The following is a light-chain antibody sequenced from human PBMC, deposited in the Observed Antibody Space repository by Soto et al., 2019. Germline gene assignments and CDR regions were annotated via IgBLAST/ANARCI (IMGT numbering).Light chain of an antibody. CDR3: SSYTSRSTVV. J-gene: IGLJ7*01. CDR2: NFL. Sequence: QSALTQPASVSGSPGQSITISCTGTSSDVGGYNYVSWYQHHPGKAPKLIIYNFLNRPSGISNHFSGSKSGNTASLTISGLQAEDEADYYFSSYTSRSTVVFGGGTQLTVL. V-gene: IGLV2-14*03. CDR1: SSDVGGYNY.